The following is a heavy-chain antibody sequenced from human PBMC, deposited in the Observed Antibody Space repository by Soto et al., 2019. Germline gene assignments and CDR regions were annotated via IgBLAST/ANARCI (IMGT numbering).Heavy chain of an antibody. CDR3: ARGSLGTRYSGSYYNYYYYGMDV. V-gene: IGHV4-59*01. CDR1: GGSISSYY. Sequence: SETLSLTCTVSGGSISSYYWSWIRQPPGKGLEWIGYIYYSGSTNYNPSLKSRVTISVDTSKNQFSLKLSSVTAADTAVYYCARGSLGTRYSGSYYNYYYYGMDVWGQGTTVTVSS. J-gene: IGHJ6*02. D-gene: IGHD1-26*01. CDR2: IYYSGST.